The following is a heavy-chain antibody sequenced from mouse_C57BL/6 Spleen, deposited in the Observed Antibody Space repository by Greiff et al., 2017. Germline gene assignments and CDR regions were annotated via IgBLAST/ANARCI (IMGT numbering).Heavy chain of an antibody. CDR3: ARSGKYYFDY. V-gene: IGHV1-42*01. D-gene: IGHD4-1*01. CDR2: INPSTGGT. CDR1: GYSFTGYY. J-gene: IGHJ2*01. Sequence: VQLKESGPELVKPGASVKISCKASGYSFTGYYMNWVKQSPEKSLEWIGEINPSTGGTTYNQKFKAKATLTVDKSSSTAYMQLKSLTSEDSAVYYCARSGKYYFDYWGQGTTLTVSS.